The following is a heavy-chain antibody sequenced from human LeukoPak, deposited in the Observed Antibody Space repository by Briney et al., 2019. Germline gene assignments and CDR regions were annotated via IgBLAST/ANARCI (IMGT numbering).Heavy chain of an antibody. J-gene: IGHJ4*02. CDR1: GFTFSSYG. CDR3: ARDFELSH. CDR2: IWYDGSSK. V-gene: IGHV3-33*01. Sequence: GGSLRLSCAASGFTFSSYGMHWVRQAPGKGLEWVALIWYDGSSKHYADSVRGRFTISRDNSRNTLYLQMNSLRAEDTAVYYCARDFELSHWGQGTLVTVSS. D-gene: IGHD3-16*02.